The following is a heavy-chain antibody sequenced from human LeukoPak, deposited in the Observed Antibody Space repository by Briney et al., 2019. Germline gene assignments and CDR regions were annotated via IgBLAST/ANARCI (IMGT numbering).Heavy chain of an antibody. CDR2: MNPNSGST. CDR1: GYTFTSYD. CDR3: AGLRGYSYGGWFDP. Sequence: GSVKVSCKASGYTFTSYDINWVRQATGQGLEWMGWMNPNSGSTGYAQKFQGRVTITRNTSISTAYMELSSLRSEDTAVYYCAGLRGYSYGGWFDPWGQGTLVTVSS. J-gene: IGHJ5*02. D-gene: IGHD5-18*01. V-gene: IGHV1-8*03.